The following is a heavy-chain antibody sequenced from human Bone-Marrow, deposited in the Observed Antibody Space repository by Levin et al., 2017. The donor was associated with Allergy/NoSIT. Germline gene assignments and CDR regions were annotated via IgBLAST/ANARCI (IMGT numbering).Heavy chain of an antibody. CDR3: AVTMVVAATLDY. J-gene: IGHJ4*02. Sequence: GGSLRLSCAASGFTFSSYGMHWVRQAPGKGLEWVAVISYDGSNKYYADSVKGRFTISRDNSKNTLYLQMNSLRAEDTAVYYCAVTMVVAATLDYWGQGTLVTVSS. D-gene: IGHD2-15*01. CDR2: ISYDGSNK. CDR1: GFTFSSYG. V-gene: IGHV3-30*03.